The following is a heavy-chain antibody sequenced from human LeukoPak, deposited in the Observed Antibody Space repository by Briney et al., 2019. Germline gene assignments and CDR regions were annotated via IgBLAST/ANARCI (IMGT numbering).Heavy chain of an antibody. D-gene: IGHD5-12*01. V-gene: IGHV3-64*01. Sequence: GGSLRLSCAASGFTFSSYAMHWVRQAPGKGLEYVSTISSNGDSTYYANSVKGRFTISRDNSKNTLYLQMGSLRVEDMAVYYCARGGGYRGYGQDYWGQGTLVTVSS. CDR3: ARGGGYRGYGQDY. CDR2: ISSNGDST. J-gene: IGHJ4*02. CDR1: GFTFSSYA.